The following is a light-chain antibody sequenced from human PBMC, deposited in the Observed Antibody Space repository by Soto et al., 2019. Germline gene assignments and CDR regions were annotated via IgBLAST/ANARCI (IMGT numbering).Light chain of an antibody. CDR1: QSVSNNY. Sequence: EIVLTQSPGTLSLSPGERATLSCRASQSVSNNYLAWYQQKPGQAPRLLIYGASTRATGIPARFSGSGSGTDFTLTISSLEPEDFAVYYCQQSYSTPTFGQGTKVDIK. CDR2: GAS. V-gene: IGKV3-20*01. CDR3: QQSYSTPT. J-gene: IGKJ1*01.